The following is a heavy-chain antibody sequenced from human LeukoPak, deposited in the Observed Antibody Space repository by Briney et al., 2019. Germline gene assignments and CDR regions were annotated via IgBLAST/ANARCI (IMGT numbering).Heavy chain of an antibody. CDR2: IYSGGST. J-gene: IGHJ6*03. CDR1: GFTVSSNY. V-gene: IGHV3-53*01. D-gene: IGHD5-12*01. CDR3: ARVVATIQSYYYYYYMGV. Sequence: GGSLRLSCAASGFTVSSNYMSWVRQAPGKGLEWVSVIYSGGSTYYADSVKGRFTISRDNSKNTLYLQMNSLRAEGTAVYYCARVVATIQSYYYYYYMGVWGKGTTVTISS.